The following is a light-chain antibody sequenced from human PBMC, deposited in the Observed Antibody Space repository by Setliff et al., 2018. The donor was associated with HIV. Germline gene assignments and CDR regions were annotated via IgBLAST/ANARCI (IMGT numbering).Light chain of an antibody. CDR1: SSDVGDYNY. CDR3: CSYAGSYTWV. Sequence: QSALTQPRSVSGSPGQSVTISCTGTSSDVGDYNYVSWYQQHPGKAPKLMIYDVSKRPSGVPDRFSGSKSGNMASLTISGLQTEDEADYYCCSYAGSYTWVFGGGTKVTV. J-gene: IGLJ3*02. V-gene: IGLV2-11*01. CDR2: DVS.